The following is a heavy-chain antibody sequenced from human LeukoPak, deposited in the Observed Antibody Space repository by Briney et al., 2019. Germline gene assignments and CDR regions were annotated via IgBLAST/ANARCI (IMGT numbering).Heavy chain of an antibody. J-gene: IGHJ4*02. CDR2: ISAYNAYT. V-gene: IGHV1-18*01. Sequence: ASVKVSCKAPGHTFDYGVSWVRQAPGQGLEWMGWISAYNAYTNYPQKVQGRVTMTTDTTTSTVYMELRGLRSDDTAVYYCARVPHPDDYVWGSYRSPFDYWGQGTLVTVSS. CDR3: ARVPHPDDYVWGSYRSPFDY. D-gene: IGHD3-16*02. CDR1: GHTFDYG.